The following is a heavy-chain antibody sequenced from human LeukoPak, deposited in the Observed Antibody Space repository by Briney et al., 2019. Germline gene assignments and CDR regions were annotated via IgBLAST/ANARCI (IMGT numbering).Heavy chain of an antibody. CDR2: IYTSGST. J-gene: IGHJ6*03. D-gene: IGHD5-24*01. Sequence: SETLSLTCTVSGGSISSGSYSWSWIRQPAGKGLEWIGRIYTSGSTNYNPSLKSRVTISVDTSKNQFSLKLSSVTAADTAVYYCARDHRGMATIYYYMDVWGKGTTVTVSS. CDR1: GGSISSGSYS. CDR3: ARDHRGMATIYYYMDV. V-gene: IGHV4-61*02.